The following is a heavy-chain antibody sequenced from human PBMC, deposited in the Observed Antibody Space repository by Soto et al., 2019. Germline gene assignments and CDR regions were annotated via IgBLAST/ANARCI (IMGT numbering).Heavy chain of an antibody. CDR2: IKQDGSEK. V-gene: IGHV3-7*05. CDR1: GFTFSSYW. Sequence: PGGSLRLSCAASGFTFSSYWMSWVRQTPGKGLEWVANIKQDGSEKYYVDSVKGRFTISRDNAKNSLYLQMNSLRAEDTAVYYCPRGVAVAGDYYGMDVWGQGTTVTVSS. CDR3: PRGVAVAGDYYGMDV. J-gene: IGHJ6*02. D-gene: IGHD6-19*01.